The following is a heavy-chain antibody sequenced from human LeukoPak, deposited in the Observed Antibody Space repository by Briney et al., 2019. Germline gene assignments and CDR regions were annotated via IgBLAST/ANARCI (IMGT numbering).Heavy chain of an antibody. D-gene: IGHD2-2*01. CDR2: ISYDGSNK. CDR1: GFTLSSYG. Sequence: GGSLRLSCAASGFTLSSYGMHWVRQAPGKGLEWVAVISYDGSNKYYADSVKGRFTISRDNSKNTLYLQMNSLRAEDTAVYYCAKGGPAETWGQGTLVTVSS. V-gene: IGHV3-30*18. J-gene: IGHJ4*02. CDR3: AKGGPAET.